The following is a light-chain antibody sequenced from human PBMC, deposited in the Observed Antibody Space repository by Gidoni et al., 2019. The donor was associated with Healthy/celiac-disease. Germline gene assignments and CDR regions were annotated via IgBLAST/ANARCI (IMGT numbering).Light chain of an antibody. CDR2: CAS. CDR3: QQYVSSPPWT. Sequence: EMVLKQSPGTRSLSPGERATLSCRASQSVSSSYLAWYQQKPGQAPRLLIYCASSRATGIPDRFSGSGSGTDFTLTISRLEPEDFAVYYCQQYVSSPPWTFGQGTKVEIK. V-gene: IGKV3-20*01. J-gene: IGKJ1*01. CDR1: QSVSSSY.